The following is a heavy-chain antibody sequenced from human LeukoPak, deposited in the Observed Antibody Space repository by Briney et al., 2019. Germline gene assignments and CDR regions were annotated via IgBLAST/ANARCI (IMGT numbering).Heavy chain of an antibody. D-gene: IGHD3-3*01. CDR1: GGTFSSYA. CDR2: IIPIFGTA. Sequence: SSVKVSCKASGGTFSSYAISWVRQAPGQGLEWMGGIIPIFGTANYAQKFQGRVTITADESTSTAYMELSSLRSEDTAVYYCAQNLERSEYYYYYMDVWGKGTTVTVSS. V-gene: IGHV1-69*01. J-gene: IGHJ6*03. CDR3: AQNLERSEYYYYYMDV.